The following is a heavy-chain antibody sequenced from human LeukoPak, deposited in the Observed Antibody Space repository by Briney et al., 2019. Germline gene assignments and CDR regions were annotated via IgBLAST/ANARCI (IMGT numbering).Heavy chain of an antibody. J-gene: IGHJ6*03. Sequence: SETLSLTCAVYGGSFSGYYWSWIRQPPGKGLEWIGEINHSGSTNYNPSLKSRVTISVDTSKNQFSLKLSSVTAADTAVYYCARSTRKVVVVAAAYYYYYYMDVWGKGTTVTVSS. V-gene: IGHV4-34*01. CDR3: ARSTRKVVVVAAAYYYYYYMDV. D-gene: IGHD2-15*01. CDR2: INHSGST. CDR1: GGSFSGYY.